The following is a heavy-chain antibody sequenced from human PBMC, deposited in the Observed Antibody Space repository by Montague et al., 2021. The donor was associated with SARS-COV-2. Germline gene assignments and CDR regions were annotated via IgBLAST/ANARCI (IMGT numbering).Heavy chain of an antibody. J-gene: IGHJ6*02. D-gene: IGHD2-2*02. CDR2: IYYSAST. V-gene: IGHV4-39*07. CDR3: ARAPRRQPLLYPSGDYYYGMDV. CDR1: GGSISSSSYY. Sequence: SETLSLTCTVSGGSISSSSYYWGRIRQAPGKGLEWIGSIYYSASTYPNPSLQSPVTISVDTPKNRFSLKPSSVTAAATAVYYCARAPRRQPLLYPSGDYYYGMDVWGQGTTVTVSS.